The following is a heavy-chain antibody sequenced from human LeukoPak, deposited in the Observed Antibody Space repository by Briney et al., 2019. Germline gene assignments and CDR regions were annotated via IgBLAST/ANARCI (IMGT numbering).Heavy chain of an antibody. D-gene: IGHD3-22*01. V-gene: IGHV3-23*01. CDR1: GITLSNYG. J-gene: IGHJ4*02. CDR3: AKRGVVIRVIRVGFHKEAYYFDS. CDR2: ISGSGGGT. Sequence: SWGSLRLSCEVSGITLSNYGMSWVRQAPGKGLEWVAGISGSGGGTNYADSVKGRFTISRDNSKNTLYLQMNSLRAEDTAVYFCAKRGVVIRVIRVGFHKEAYYFDSWGQGALVTVSS.